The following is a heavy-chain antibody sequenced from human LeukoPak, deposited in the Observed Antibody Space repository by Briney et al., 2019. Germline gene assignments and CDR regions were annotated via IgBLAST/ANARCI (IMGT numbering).Heavy chain of an antibody. D-gene: IGHD6-13*01. CDR2: ISGSGDST. J-gene: IGHJ4*02. CDR3: AKTAGITAAADFDY. Sequence: GGSLRLSCAASGFTFDDYGMSWVRQAPGKGLEWVSAISGSGDSTYYADSVKGRFTISRDNSKNTLYLQMNSLRAEDTAVYYCAKTAGITAAADFDYWGQGTLVTVSS. CDR1: GFTFDDYG. V-gene: IGHV3-23*01.